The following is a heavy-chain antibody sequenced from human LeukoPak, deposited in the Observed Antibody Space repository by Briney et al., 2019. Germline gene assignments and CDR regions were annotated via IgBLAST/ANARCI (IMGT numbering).Heavy chain of an antibody. CDR2: ISAYNGNT. CDR3: ARDDHLPQGGVRFDP. CDR1: GYTFTSYG. Sequence: ASVKVSCKASGYTFTSYGISWVRQAPGQGLEWMGWISAYNGNTNYAQKLQGRVTMTTDTSTSTAYMELRSLRSDDTAVYYCARDDHLPQGGVRFDPWGQGTLVTVSS. V-gene: IGHV1-18*01. J-gene: IGHJ5*02. D-gene: IGHD2-8*02.